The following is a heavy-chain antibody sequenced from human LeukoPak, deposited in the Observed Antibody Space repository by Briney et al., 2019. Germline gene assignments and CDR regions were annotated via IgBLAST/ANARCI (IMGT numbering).Heavy chain of an antibody. CDR1: GYTFTGYY. D-gene: IGHD3-10*01. CDR3: ARGGRGVRGVLLPFDY. J-gene: IGHJ4*02. V-gene: IGHV1-2*02. Sequence: ASVKVSCKASGYTFTGYYMHWVRQAPGQGLEWMGWINPNSGGTNYAQKFQGRVTMTRDTSISTAYMELSRLRSDDTAVYYCARGGRGVRGVLLPFDYWGQGTLVTVSS. CDR2: INPNSGGT.